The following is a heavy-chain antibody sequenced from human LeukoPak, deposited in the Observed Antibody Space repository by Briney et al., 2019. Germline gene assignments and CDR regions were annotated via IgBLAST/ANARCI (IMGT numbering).Heavy chain of an antibody. CDR1: GGSISSSNR. CDR2: IYHSGST. V-gene: IGHV4-4*02. J-gene: IGHJ3*02. Sequence: SGTLSLTCAVSGGSISSSNRWSWVRQPPGKGLEWIGEIYHSGSTNYNPSLKSRVTISVDKSKNQFSLKLSSVTAADTAVYYCARGYCSSTSCYDAFDIWGQGTMVTVSS. D-gene: IGHD2-2*01. CDR3: ARGYCSSTSCYDAFDI.